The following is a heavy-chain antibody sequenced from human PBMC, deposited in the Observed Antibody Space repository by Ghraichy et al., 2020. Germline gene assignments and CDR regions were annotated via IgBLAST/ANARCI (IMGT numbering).Heavy chain of an antibody. CDR2: IKKDGTEK. CDR3: VAGDCYSGCAY. J-gene: IGHJ4*02. V-gene: IGHV3-7*01. Sequence: GGSLRLSCAASGITFNSFWMSWVRQAPGKGLEWVANIKKDGTEKYYMDSVKGRFTISRDNAKNAVFLQMSSLRAEDTAVYYCVAGDCYSGCAYWGQGTLVTVSS. CDR1: GITFNSFW. D-gene: IGHD2-21*02.